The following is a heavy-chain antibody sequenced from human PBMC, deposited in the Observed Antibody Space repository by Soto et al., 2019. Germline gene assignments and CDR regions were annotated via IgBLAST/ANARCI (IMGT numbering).Heavy chain of an antibody. Sequence: GASVKVSCKASGGTFSSYAISWVRQAPGQGLEWMGGIIPIFGTANYAQKFQGRVTITADESTSTAYMELSSLRSEDTAVYYCARTXSFMIFGVVTPNQPYYYGMDVWGQGPPVIVSS. CDR3: ARTXSFMIFGVVTPNQPYYYGMDV. V-gene: IGHV1-69*13. D-gene: IGHD3-3*01. CDR2: IIPIFGTA. J-gene: IGHJ6*02. CDR1: GGTFSSYA.